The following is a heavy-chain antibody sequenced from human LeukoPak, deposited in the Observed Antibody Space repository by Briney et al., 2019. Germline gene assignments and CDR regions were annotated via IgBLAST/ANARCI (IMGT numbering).Heavy chain of an antibody. V-gene: IGHV3-30*04. CDR2: ISYDGTKK. D-gene: IGHD3-10*01. CDR1: GFTFRSYA. J-gene: IGHJ4*02. Sequence: PGGSLRLSCAAAGFTFRSYAMHWVRQAPGKGLEWVAVISYDGTKKYYADSVKGRFTISRDNPKNTLYLEMNSLRAEDTAVYYCAKDIGSYYDYWGQGILVTVSS. CDR3: AKDIGSYYDY.